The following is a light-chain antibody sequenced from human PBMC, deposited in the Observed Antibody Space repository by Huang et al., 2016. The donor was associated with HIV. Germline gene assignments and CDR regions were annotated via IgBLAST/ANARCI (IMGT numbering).Light chain of an antibody. V-gene: IGKV3-20*01. CDR1: QTVSSSY. CDR2: GAS. J-gene: IGKJ2*01. Sequence: EIVLTQSPGTLSLSPGERATLSCRASQTVSSSYLAWYQQKPGQAPRLLIYGASSRATCIPDRFSGSGSGTDFTLSISRLEPEDFAVYYCQQYGSSPPTFGQETKLEI. CDR3: QQYGSSPPT.